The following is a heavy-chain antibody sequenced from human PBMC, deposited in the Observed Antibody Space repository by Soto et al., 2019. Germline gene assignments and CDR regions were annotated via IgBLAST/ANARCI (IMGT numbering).Heavy chain of an antibody. CDR3: ARDRPYSSGFANAFDI. J-gene: IGHJ3*02. CDR1: GGTFSSYT. CDR2: IITILGIA. V-gene: IGHV1-69*08. D-gene: IGHD6-19*01. Sequence: QVQLVQSGAAVKKPGSSVKVSCKASGGTFSSYTISWVRQAPGQGLEWMGRIITILGIANYAQKFQGRVTINADKSTSTAYMELSSLRSEDTAVYYCARDRPYSSGFANAFDIWGQGTIVTFSS.